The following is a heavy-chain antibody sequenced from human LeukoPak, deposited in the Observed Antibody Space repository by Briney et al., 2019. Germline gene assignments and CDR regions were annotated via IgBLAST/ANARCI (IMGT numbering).Heavy chain of an antibody. D-gene: IGHD3-9*01. CDR3: ARVPYYDILTGYSGP. Sequence: ASVKVSCKASGYTFTSYGISWVPQAPGQGLEWMGWISAYNGSTNYAQKLQGRVTMTTDTSTSTAYMELRSLRSDDTAVYYCARVPYYDILTGYSGPWGQGTLVTVSS. CDR1: GYTFTSYG. J-gene: IGHJ5*02. CDR2: ISAYNGST. V-gene: IGHV1-18*01.